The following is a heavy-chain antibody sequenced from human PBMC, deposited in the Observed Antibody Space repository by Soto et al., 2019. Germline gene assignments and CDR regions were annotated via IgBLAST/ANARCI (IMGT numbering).Heavy chain of an antibody. V-gene: IGHV5-10-1*01. J-gene: IGHJ6*02. CDR3: ARYCSSSSCSQLYGMDV. Sequence: PGESLKISCKGSGYSFTKYWIIWVRQVPGKGLEWMGRIDTSYSYSHYSPSFQGHVTISVDKSISTGYLQWSSLKASDTAMHYCARYCSSSSCSQLYGMDVWGQGTTVTAP. CDR2: IDTSYSYS. CDR1: GYSFTKYW. D-gene: IGHD2-15*01.